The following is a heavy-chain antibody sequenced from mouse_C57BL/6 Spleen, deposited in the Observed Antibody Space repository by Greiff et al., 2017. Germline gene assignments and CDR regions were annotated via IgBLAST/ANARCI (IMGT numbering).Heavy chain of an antibody. D-gene: IGHD2-1*01. CDR2: IDPENGDT. J-gene: IGHJ3*01. CDR1: GFNIKDDY. V-gene: IGHV14-4*01. CDR3: TLYGNYVFAY. Sequence: EVKLVESGAELVRPGASVKLSCTASGFNIKDDYMHWVKQRPEQGLEWIGWIDPENGDTEYASKFQGKATITADTSSNTAYLQLSSLTSEDTAVYYCTLYGNYVFAYWGQGTLVTVSA.